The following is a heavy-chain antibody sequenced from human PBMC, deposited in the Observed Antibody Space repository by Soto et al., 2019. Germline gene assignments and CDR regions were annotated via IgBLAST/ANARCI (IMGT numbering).Heavy chain of an antibody. CDR2: IYPGDSDT. J-gene: IGHJ4*02. CDR1: GYSFTSYW. D-gene: IGHD3-22*01. CDR3: ARQCYYDSSGYPAFDY. V-gene: IGHV5-51*01. Sequence: GESLKISCKGSGYSFTSYWIGWVRQMPGKGLEWMGIIYPGDSDTRYSPSFQGQVTISADKSISTAYLQWSSLKASDTAMYYCARQCYYDSSGYPAFDYWGQGTLVTVSS.